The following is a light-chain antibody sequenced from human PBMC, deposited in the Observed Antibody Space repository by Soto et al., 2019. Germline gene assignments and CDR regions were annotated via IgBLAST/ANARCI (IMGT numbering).Light chain of an antibody. Sequence: DIVMTQSPDSLAVSLGERATINCKSSQSVLYSSNNKNYLTWYQQKPGQPPKLLIYWASTRESGVPDRFSGSWSETDFTLTISSLQAEDVAFYYCQQYYSTPWTFGQGTKVEIK. J-gene: IGKJ1*01. CDR3: QQYYSTPWT. V-gene: IGKV4-1*01. CDR1: QSVLYSSNNKNY. CDR2: WAS.